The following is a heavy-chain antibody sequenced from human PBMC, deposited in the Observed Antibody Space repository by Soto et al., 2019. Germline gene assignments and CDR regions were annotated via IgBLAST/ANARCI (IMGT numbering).Heavy chain of an antibody. Sequence: EVLLVESGGGLVQPGGSLRLSCAASGFSFSVYWMSWVRQAPGKGLEWVANIKQDGSVRYYVDSVKGRFTISRDNAKNSLYLQMNSLRAEDTAVYYCARIGYSSSSFDYWGKGTLVTVSS. J-gene: IGHJ4*02. D-gene: IGHD6-6*01. V-gene: IGHV3-7*01. CDR2: IKQDGSVR. CDR3: ARIGYSSSSFDY. CDR1: GFSFSVYW.